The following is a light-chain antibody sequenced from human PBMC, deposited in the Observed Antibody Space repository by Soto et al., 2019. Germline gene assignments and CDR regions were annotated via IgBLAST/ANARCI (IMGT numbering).Light chain of an antibody. V-gene: IGKV1-39*01. CDR3: QQSYSTPWT. Sequence: DIQMTQSPSSLSASVGDRVTITCRATQSVAKYVNWYQQKPGQAPNLQIYTSSNLQSGVPSRFTGSGFATDFTLTISSLQPEDFASYYCQQSYSTPWTFGQGTKVEIK. CDR1: QSVAKY. CDR2: TSS. J-gene: IGKJ1*01.